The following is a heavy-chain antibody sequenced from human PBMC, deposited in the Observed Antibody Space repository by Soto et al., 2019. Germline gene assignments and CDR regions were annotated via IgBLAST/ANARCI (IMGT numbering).Heavy chain of an antibody. J-gene: IGHJ4*02. CDR3: EGESGENWSYEAY. CDR1: GDTITSFS. Sequence: ETLSLTCTVSGDTITSFSWNWIRQSAGKGLEWIGRISTTGNTHYNPSLESRVTMSLDTSKNQFSLKLTSVTAADTAVYYCEGESGENWSYEAYWGQGTLVTVSS. V-gene: IGHV4-4*07. D-gene: IGHD1-7*01. CDR2: ISTTGNT.